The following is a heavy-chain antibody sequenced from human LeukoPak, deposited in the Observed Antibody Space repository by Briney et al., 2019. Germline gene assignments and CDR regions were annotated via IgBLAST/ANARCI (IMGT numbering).Heavy chain of an antibody. D-gene: IGHD3-3*01. J-gene: IGHJ6*03. CDR1: GYTFTSYG. CDR3: ARVRFSRQLRTLYYYYYYMDV. CDR2: ISAYNGNT. Sequence: ASVKVSCKASGYTFTSYGISWVRQAPGQGLEWMGWISAYNGNTNYAQKLQGRVTMTTDTSTSTAYMELRSLRSDDTAVYYCARVRFSRQLRTLYYYYYYMDVWGKGTTVTVSS. V-gene: IGHV1-18*01.